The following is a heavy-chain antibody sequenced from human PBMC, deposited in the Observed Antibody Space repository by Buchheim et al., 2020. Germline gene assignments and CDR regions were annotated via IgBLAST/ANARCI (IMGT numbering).Heavy chain of an antibody. CDR3: ARLPTGSAWFDS. CDR1: GDSIRSPNYY. CDR2: IYAIGSSST. Sequence: QVQLQESGPGLVKPSQTLSLTCTVSGDSIRSPNYYWSWIRQPAGRGLEWIGHIYAIGSSSTKYSPSLQSRVTISVATSQNQFTLNLTSVTAADTAMYYCARLPTGSAWFDSWGQG. V-gene: IGHV4-61*02. J-gene: IGHJ5*01.